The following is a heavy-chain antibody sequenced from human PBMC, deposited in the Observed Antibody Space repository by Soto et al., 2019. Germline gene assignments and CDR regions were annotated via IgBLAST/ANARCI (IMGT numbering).Heavy chain of an antibody. V-gene: IGHV4-31*01. CDR2: IYYSGST. D-gene: IGHD1-26*01. J-gene: IGHJ4*02. Sequence: QVQLQESGPGLVKPSQTLSLTCTVSGGSISSGGYYWSWIRQHPGKGLEWIGYIYYSGSTYYNPSLQSLVTIAVDTSKNQFSLKLSSVTAADTAVYYCAGIYSGSPGGTLRYWGQGTLVTVSS. CDR1: GGSISSGGYY. CDR3: AGIYSGSPGGTLRY.